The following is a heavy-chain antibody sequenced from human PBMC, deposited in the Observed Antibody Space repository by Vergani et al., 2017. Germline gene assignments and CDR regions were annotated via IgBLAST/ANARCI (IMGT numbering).Heavy chain of an antibody. Sequence: EVQLLESGGSLKQPGGSVRLSCAASGFTFSTYSMHWVRQAPGKVLEWVSALTGGGGSTYYADSFKGRFIISRDNSRDTLYLQMNSLRAEDTAGYYCARELAIVATDGMDVWGQGTTVTVSS. CDR1: GFTFSTYS. CDR3: ARELAIVATDGMDV. J-gene: IGHJ6*02. V-gene: IGHV3-23*01. D-gene: IGHD5-12*01. CDR2: LTGGGGST.